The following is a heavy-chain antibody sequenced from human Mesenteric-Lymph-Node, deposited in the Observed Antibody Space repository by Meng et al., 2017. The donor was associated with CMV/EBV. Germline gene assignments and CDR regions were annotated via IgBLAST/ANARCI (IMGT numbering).Heavy chain of an antibody. Sequence: AVFVIRFSGYGFHWVRQAPGTGLGWVADIWYDGRATYYADSIRGRFTISRDDSKSTLYLQMNSLRAEDTAVYYCARDLAVGRIWFDPWGQGTLVTVSS. V-gene: IGHV3-33*01. CDR2: IWYDGRAT. CDR3: ARDLAVGRIWFDP. CDR1: VIRFSGYG. D-gene: IGHD6-19*01. J-gene: IGHJ5*02.